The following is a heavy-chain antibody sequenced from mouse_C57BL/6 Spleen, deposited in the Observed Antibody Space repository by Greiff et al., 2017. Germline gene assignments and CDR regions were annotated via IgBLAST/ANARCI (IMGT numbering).Heavy chain of an antibody. V-gene: IGHV1-55*01. CDR3: ARDSSDAMDD. Sequence: QVQLKQSGAELVKPGASVKMSCKASGYTFTSYWITWVKQRPGQGLEWIGDIYPGSGSTNYNEKFKSKATLTVDTSSSTAYMQLSSLTSEDSAVYYCARDSSDAMDDWGQGTSVTVSS. D-gene: IGHD3-2*02. CDR1: GYTFTSYW. J-gene: IGHJ4*01. CDR2: IYPGSGST.